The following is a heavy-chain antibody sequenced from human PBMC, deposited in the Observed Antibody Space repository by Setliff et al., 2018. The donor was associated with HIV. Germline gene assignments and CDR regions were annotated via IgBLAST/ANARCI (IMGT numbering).Heavy chain of an antibody. CDR1: GFTFSTNW. CDR3: ARPVGSYFYYGMDV. CDR2: IKQDGSEK. V-gene: IGHV3-7*01. J-gene: IGHJ6*02. D-gene: IGHD1-26*01. Sequence: GGSLRLSCAASGFTFSTNWMTWVRQAPGKGLEWVANIKQDGSEKYYVDSVKGRFTISRDNAENSLYLHMNRLRAEDTAVYYCARPVGSYFYYGMDVWGQGTTVTVSS.